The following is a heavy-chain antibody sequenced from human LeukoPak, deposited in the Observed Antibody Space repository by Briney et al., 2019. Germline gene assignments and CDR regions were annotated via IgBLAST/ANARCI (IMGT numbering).Heavy chain of an antibody. CDR2: IYSGGST. V-gene: IGHV3-53*01. Sequence: GESLRLSCAASGFTVSSNYMSWVRQAPGKGLEWVSVIYSGGSTYYADSVKGRFTISRDNSKNTLYLQMNSLRAEDTAVYYCARDLYSGYDSAEYYYYYGMDVWGQGTTVTVSS. J-gene: IGHJ6*02. CDR1: GFTVSSNY. D-gene: IGHD5-12*01. CDR3: ARDLYSGYDSAEYYYYYGMDV.